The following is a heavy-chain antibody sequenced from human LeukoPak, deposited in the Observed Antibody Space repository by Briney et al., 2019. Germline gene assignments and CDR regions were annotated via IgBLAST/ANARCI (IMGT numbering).Heavy chain of an antibody. CDR1: GFTFSSYS. J-gene: IGHJ2*01. D-gene: IGHD2-2*01. V-gene: IGHV3-48*01. Sequence: GRSLRLSCAASGFTFSSYSMNWVRQAPGKGLEWVSYISSSSSTIYYADSVKGRFTISRDNAKNSLYLQMNSLRAEDTAVYYCASGGYQLPFPWYFDLWGRGTLVTVSS. CDR3: ASGGYQLPFPWYFDL. CDR2: ISSSSSTI.